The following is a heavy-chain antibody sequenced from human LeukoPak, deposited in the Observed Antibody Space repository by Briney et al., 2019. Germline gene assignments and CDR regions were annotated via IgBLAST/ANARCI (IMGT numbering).Heavy chain of an antibody. CDR1: GYTFTSYG. CDR3: ARDRYEGTYYDFWSGAGAEWFDP. J-gene: IGHJ5*02. D-gene: IGHD3-3*01. Sequence: ASVKVSCKASGYTFTSYGISWVRQAPGQGLEWMGWISAYNGNTNYAQKLQGRVTMTTDTSTSTAYMELRSLRSDDTAVYYCARDRYEGTYYDFWSGAGAEWFDPWGQGTLVTVSS. V-gene: IGHV1-18*01. CDR2: ISAYNGNT.